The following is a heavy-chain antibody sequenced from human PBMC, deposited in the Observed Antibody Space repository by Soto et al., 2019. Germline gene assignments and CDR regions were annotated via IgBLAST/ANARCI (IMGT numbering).Heavy chain of an antibody. CDR2: IYYSGST. CDR1: GGSISSGDYY. V-gene: IGHV4-30-4*01. Sequence: SETLSRTCTVSGGSISSGDYYWSWIRQPPGKGLDWIGYIYYSGSTYYNPSLKSRVTISVDTSKNQFSLKLSSVTAADTAVYYCARVISSWSVDYWGQGTLVTVSS. J-gene: IGHJ4*02. D-gene: IGHD6-13*01. CDR3: ARVISSWSVDY.